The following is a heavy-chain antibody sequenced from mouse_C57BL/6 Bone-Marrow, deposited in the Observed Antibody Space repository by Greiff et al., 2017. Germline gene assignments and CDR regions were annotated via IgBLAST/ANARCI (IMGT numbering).Heavy chain of an antibody. CDR1: GYAFTNYL. V-gene: IGHV1-54*01. J-gene: IGHJ1*03. CDR3: ALYGL. Sequence: VQLKESGAELVRPGTSVKVSCKASGYAFTNYLIAWVQQRPGQGLEWIGVINPGSGGTSYNEKFKGKATLTADKSSSTAYMQLSSLTSEDAAVYFCALYGLWGTGTTVTVSS. D-gene: IGHD1-1*01. CDR2: INPGSGGT.